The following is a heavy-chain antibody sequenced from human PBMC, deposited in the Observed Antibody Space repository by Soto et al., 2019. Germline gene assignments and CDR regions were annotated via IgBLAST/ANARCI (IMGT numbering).Heavy chain of an antibody. J-gene: IGHJ5*02. CDR3: ARDCEDSRWGWFDP. D-gene: IGHD2-15*01. CDR2: ISDSGSNT. CDR1: GFKISSSS. V-gene: IGHV3-48*02. Sequence: PGGSLRLSCAAFGFKISSSSMNWVRQAPGRGLEWVAYISDSGSNTLYADSVKGRFTVSRDTAKNSLYLQMSGLRDEDRAVYYCARDCEDSRWGWFDPWGQGTLVTVSS.